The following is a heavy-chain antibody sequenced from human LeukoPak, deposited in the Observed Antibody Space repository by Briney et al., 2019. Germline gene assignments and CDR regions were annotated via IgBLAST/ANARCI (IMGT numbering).Heavy chain of an antibody. J-gene: IGHJ4*02. Sequence: GGSLRLSCTASGFTFSDYGTHWVRQPPGKGLEWVAIIWYDDTNKNYADSVKGRFTISRDNSKNTLSLQMNSLRAEDTAVYYCARGVDYYENSGTIDYWGQGTLVTVSS. CDR1: GFTFSDYG. CDR3: ARGVDYYENSGTIDY. D-gene: IGHD3-22*01. V-gene: IGHV3-33*01. CDR2: IWYDDTNK.